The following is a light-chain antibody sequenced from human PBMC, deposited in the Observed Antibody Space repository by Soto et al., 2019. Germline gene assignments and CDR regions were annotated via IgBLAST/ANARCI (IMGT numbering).Light chain of an antibody. CDR3: QQANSFPYT. Sequence: DIQMTQSPSSVSASVGDRVTITCRASQDITNWLAWYQQRPGKAPELLIYAASSLQRGVPPRFSGSGSGTDFTLTISRLQPEDSATYYCQQANSFPYTFGQGTKLEIK. CDR2: AAS. CDR1: QDITNW. J-gene: IGKJ2*01. V-gene: IGKV1D-12*01.